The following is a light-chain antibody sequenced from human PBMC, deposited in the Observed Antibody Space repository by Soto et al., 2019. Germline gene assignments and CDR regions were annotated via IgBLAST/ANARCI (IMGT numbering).Light chain of an antibody. Sequence: IVLTQSPSTLSLSPGAMATLSCRASQSVSSYLAWYQQKPGQAPRLLIYDASNRATGIPARFSGSGSGTDFTLTISSLQSEDFAVYYCQQRSNLLTFGGGTKVDIK. CDR3: QQRSNLLT. V-gene: IGKV3-11*01. CDR1: QSVSSY. CDR2: DAS. J-gene: IGKJ4*01.